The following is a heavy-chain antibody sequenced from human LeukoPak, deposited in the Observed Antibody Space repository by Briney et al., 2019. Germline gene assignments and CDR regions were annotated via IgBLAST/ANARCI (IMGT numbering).Heavy chain of an antibody. CDR3: ARVYYGSGSLHYYYYYMDV. J-gene: IGHJ6*03. CDR2: ISSSSSYI. CDR1: GFTFSSYS. D-gene: IGHD3-10*01. Sequence: GGSLRLSCAASGFTFSSYSMNWVRQAPGKGLEWVSSISSSSSYIYYADSVKGRFTISRDNAKNSLYLQMNSLRAEDTAVYYCARVYYGSGSLHYYYYYMDVWGKGATVTISS. V-gene: IGHV3-21*04.